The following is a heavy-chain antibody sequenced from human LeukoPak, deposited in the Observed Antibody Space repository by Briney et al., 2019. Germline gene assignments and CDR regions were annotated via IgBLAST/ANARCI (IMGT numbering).Heavy chain of an antibody. D-gene: IGHD4-11*01. Sequence: PGGSLRLSCAASGFTFSSYAMSWVRQAPGKGLEWVSTINGGGVNTHYADSVGGRFTISRDNSKNTLFLQMNSLRDEGTAVYYCAKDLYSNYGPADYWGQGNLVTVSS. V-gene: IGHV3-23*01. J-gene: IGHJ4*02. CDR1: GFTFSSYA. CDR3: AKDLYSNYGPADY. CDR2: INGGGVNT.